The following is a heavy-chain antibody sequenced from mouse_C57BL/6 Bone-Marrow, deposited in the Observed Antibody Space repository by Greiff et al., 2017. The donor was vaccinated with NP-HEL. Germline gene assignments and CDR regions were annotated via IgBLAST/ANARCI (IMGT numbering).Heavy chain of an antibody. CDR1: GYTFTSYW. CDR3: ARSGSPYWYFDV. J-gene: IGHJ1*03. Sequence: QVQLQQSGAELEKPGASVKMSCKASGYTFTSYWITWVKQRPGQGLEWIGDIYPGSGSTNYNEKFKSKATLTVDTSSSTAYMQLSSLTSEDSAVYYCARSGSPYWYFDVWGTGTTVTVSS. V-gene: IGHV1-55*01. D-gene: IGHD1-1*01. CDR2: IYPGSGST.